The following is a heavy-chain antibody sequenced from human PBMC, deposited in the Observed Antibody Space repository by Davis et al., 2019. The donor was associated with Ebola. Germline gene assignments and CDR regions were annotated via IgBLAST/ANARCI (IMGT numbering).Heavy chain of an antibody. CDR3: ARAVFHEVLDY. CDR2: VSHSEREK. J-gene: IGHJ4*02. V-gene: IGHV3-30*04. CDR1: GFTFSNYA. D-gene: IGHD3-3*01. Sequence: PGGSLRLSCAASGFTFSNYAMHWVRQAPGKGLEWVAVVSHSEREKFYTNSVKGRFTISRDNSENTLYLQMNSLTADDTAVYYCARAVFHEVLDYWGQGTPVTVSS.